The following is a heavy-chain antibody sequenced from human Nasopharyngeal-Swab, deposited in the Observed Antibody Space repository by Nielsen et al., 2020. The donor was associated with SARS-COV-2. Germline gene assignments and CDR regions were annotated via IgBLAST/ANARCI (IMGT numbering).Heavy chain of an antibody. V-gene: IGHV3-23*01. Sequence: GGSLRLPCEASGFTFRSNAMNWFGQSPGKGLEWGSNIGGSGTSTYYADSVKGRFTISRDNSKNALFLQMNSLRADDTAVYYCAKDGLYYYDSSAHPAEYFQNWGQGTLVTVSS. D-gene: IGHD3-22*01. J-gene: IGHJ1*01. CDR2: IGGSGTST. CDR1: GFTFRSNA. CDR3: AKDGLYYYDSSAHPAEYFQN.